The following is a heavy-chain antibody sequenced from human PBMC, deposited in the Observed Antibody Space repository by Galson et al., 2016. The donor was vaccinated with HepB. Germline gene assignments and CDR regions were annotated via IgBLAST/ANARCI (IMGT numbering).Heavy chain of an antibody. CDR1: GDTLSNHY. Sequence: SVKVSCKASGDTLSNHYLHWVRQAPGQGLEWVGVINPSDGTTNCAERFQGRVTMTRDTSTTPFYMELSSLRYEDTAEYFCAREIGGTSYFEYWGQGTLVTVSS. D-gene: IGHD1-7*01. CDR3: AREIGGTSYFEY. CDR2: INPSDGTT. J-gene: IGHJ4*02. V-gene: IGHV1-46*01.